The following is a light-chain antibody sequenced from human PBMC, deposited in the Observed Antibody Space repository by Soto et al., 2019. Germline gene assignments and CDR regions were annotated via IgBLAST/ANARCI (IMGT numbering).Light chain of an antibody. V-gene: IGKV1-9*01. J-gene: IGKJ3*01. CDR1: QGIINY. CDR3: QQLWMYPHT. CDR2: GAS. Sequence: IQLTQSPSSLSASVGDRVTITCRASQGIINYLAWYQQKPGKAPKLLIYGASTLQSGVPSRFGGSGSGTDFTLTVSSLQPEDCATYYCQQLWMYPHTFGPGTKVDIK.